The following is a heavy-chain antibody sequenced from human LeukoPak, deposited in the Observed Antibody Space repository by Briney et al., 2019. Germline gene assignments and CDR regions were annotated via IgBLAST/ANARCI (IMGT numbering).Heavy chain of an antibody. CDR1: GGSFSGYY. CDR3: ARGERYSSSFDY. CDR2: ISSSGSTI. J-gene: IGHJ4*02. V-gene: IGHV3-11*04. Sequence: LSLTCAVYGGSFSGYYMSWIRQAPGKGLEWVSYISSSGSTIYYADSVKGRFTISRDNAKNSLYLQMNSLRAEDTAVYYCARGERYSSSFDYWGQGTLVTVSS. D-gene: IGHD6-6*01.